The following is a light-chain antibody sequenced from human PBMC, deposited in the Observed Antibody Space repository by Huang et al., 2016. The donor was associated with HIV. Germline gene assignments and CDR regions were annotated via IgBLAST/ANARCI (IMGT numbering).Light chain of an antibody. V-gene: IGKV3-11*01. J-gene: IGKJ1*01. Sequence: EIVLTQSPATLSLSPGERATLSCRASQSVGSYLAWYQQKPGQSPSLLIFDESTRATGIPARFSGSGSGTDFTLTISSLEPEDFAVYYCQQRSDWPRTFGQGTKVEIK. CDR3: QQRSDWPRT. CDR2: DES. CDR1: QSVGSY.